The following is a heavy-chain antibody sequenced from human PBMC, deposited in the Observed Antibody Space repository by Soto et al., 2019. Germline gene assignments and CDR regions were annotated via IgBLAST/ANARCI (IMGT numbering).Heavy chain of an antibody. Sequence: ASVKVSCKTSGYTFSDHIIHWVRQAPGQRLEWMGWIKPYSGDTGYAQKFQGRVTLTGATTITTVYMELNSLESDDTAVYFCARDSGYDTTGYSPFDEWGQGAQVTVSS. V-gene: IGHV1-2*02. CDR1: GYTFSDHI. CDR3: ARDSGYDTTGYSPFDE. J-gene: IGHJ4*02. CDR2: IKPYSGDT. D-gene: IGHD3-9*01.